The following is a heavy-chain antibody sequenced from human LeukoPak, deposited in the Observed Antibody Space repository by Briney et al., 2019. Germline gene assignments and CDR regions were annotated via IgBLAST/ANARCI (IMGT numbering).Heavy chain of an antibody. CDR1: GFTFSSYA. CDR3: ARDSLHIVVVTAIVY. CDR2: ISYDGSNT. V-gene: IGHV3-30-3*01. J-gene: IGHJ4*02. D-gene: IGHD2-21*02. Sequence: QPGRSLRLSCAASGFTFSSYAMHWVRQAPGKGLEWVAVISYDGSNTYYADSVKGRFTISRDNSKNTLYLQMNSLRAEDTAVYYCARDSLHIVVVTAIVYWGQGTLVTVSS.